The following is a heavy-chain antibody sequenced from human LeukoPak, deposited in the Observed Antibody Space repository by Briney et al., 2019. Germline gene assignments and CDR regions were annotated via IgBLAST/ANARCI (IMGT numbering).Heavy chain of an antibody. V-gene: IGHV4-38-2*02. CDR3: ARTGEYSYGYGYYFDY. CDR1: GYSISSGNY. J-gene: IGHJ4*02. CDR2: IYHSGST. Sequence: SETLSLTCTVSGYSISSGNYWDWIRQPPGKGLEWIGSIYHSGSTYYNPSLKSRVAISVDTSKNQFSLKLSSVTAADTAVYYCARTGEYSYGYGYYFDYWGQGTLVTVSS. D-gene: IGHD5-18*01.